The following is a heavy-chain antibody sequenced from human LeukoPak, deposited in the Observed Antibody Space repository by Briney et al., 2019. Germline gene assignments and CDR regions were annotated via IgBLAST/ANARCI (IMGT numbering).Heavy chain of an antibody. D-gene: IGHD6-19*01. CDR1: GGSFSGYY. CDR3: ASSFPIAVAGKGTFDY. CDR2: INHSGST. J-gene: IGHJ4*02. V-gene: IGHV4-34*01. Sequence: SETLSLTCAVYGGSFSGYYWSWIRQPPGKGLEWIGEINHSGSTNYNPSLKSRVTLSVGTSKNQFSLKLSSVTAADTAVYYCASSFPIAVAGKGTFDYWGQGTLVTVSS.